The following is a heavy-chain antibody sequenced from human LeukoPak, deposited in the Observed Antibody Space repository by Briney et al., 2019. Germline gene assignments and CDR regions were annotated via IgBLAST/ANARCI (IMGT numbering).Heavy chain of an antibody. J-gene: IGHJ4*02. D-gene: IGHD5-12*01. CDR3: ARDFGGYSDFNWGDFDY. CDR2: IWHDGSKK. Sequence: PGGSLRLSCAASGFTFRGYGMHWVRQAPGKGLEWVALIWHDGSKKYYIDSVRGRFIISRDNPKNSVYLQMNSLGADDTAVYYCARDFGGYSDFNWGDFDYWGQGTLVTVSS. CDR1: GFTFRGYG. V-gene: IGHV3-33*01.